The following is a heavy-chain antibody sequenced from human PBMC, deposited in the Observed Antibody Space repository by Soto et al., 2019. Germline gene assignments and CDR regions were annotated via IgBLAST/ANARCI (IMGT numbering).Heavy chain of an antibody. CDR1: GYTFTGYY. Sequence: ASVKVSCKASGYTFTGYYTHWVRQAPGQGLEWMGWINPNSGGTNYAQKFQGRVTMTRDTSISTAYMELSRLRSDDTAVYYCARDHPSQYGMDVWGQGTTVTVSS. V-gene: IGHV1-2*02. J-gene: IGHJ6*02. CDR2: INPNSGGT. CDR3: ARDHPSQYGMDV.